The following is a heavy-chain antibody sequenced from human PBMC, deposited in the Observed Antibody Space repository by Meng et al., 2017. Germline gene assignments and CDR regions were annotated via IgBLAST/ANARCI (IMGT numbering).Heavy chain of an antibody. V-gene: IGHV7-4-1*02. Sequence: QGLLVESGFELRKPGASVKVSCKASGYTLTSYAINWLRQAPGQGLQWMGWIDTKTGNPTYVPGFTGRLVFSLDTSVSTAYLQISGLKADDTAVYYCTRDGYSDCSRTSCFDSWGQGTLVTVSS. J-gene: IGHJ4*02. CDR3: TRDGYSDCSRTSCFDS. CDR1: GYTLTSYA. D-gene: IGHD2-2*01. CDR2: IDTKTGNP.